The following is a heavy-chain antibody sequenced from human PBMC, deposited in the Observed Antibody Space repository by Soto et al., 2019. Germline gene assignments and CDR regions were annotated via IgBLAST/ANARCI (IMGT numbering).Heavy chain of an antibody. CDR3: AREGNDDWFDP. V-gene: IGHV1-3*01. J-gene: IGHJ5*02. D-gene: IGHD1-1*01. Sequence: QVQLVQSGAEVKKPGASVKVSCKASGYTFTTYAMHWVRQAPGQRLEWMGWINAGNGNTKYSQKFQGRVTITRDTSASTAYMELSSLRSEDTAVYYCAREGNDDWFDPWGQGTLVTVSS. CDR2: INAGNGNT. CDR1: GYTFTTYA.